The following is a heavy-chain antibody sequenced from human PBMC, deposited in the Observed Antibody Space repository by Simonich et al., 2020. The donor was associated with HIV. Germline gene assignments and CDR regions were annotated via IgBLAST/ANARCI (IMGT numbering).Heavy chain of an antibody. CDR3: AKVARYFDWYSTAFDY. J-gene: IGHJ4*02. V-gene: IGHV4-59*12. Sequence: QVQLQESGPGLVKPSETLSLTCTVSGGSFRTYYWSWIRQPPGKGLEWLGEINHSASTKYNPSLKSRVTISVHTSQNQFSLKLTSVTAADTAVYYCAKVARYFDWYSTAFDYWGQGTLVTVSS. D-gene: IGHD3-9*01. CDR2: INHSAST. CDR1: GGSFRTYY.